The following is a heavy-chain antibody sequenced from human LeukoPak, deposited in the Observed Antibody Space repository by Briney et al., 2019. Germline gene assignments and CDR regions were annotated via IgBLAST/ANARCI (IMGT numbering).Heavy chain of an antibody. Sequence: RASVKVSCKSSGYTFTSFYMHWVRQAPGQGLEWMGILNPSGGSTSYAQQFQGRVTMTRDTPTSTVYMELSSLRSEDTAVYYCARGTTSPRGYFDYWGQGTLVAVSS. CDR2: LNPSGGST. J-gene: IGHJ4*02. CDR3: ARGTTSPRGYFDY. D-gene: IGHD1-14*01. CDR1: GYTFTSFY. V-gene: IGHV1-46*01.